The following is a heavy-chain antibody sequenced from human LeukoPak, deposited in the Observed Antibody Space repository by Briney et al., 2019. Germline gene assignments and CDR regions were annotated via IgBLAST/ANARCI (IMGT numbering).Heavy chain of an antibody. CDR3: AREDSSGYFDY. D-gene: IGHD3-22*01. Sequence: SETLSLTCAVYGVSFSGYYWSWIRQPPGKGLEWIGEINHSGSTNYNPSLKSRVTISVDTSKNQFSLKLSSVTAADTAVYYCAREDSSGYFDYWGQGTLVTVSS. V-gene: IGHV4-34*01. CDR2: INHSGST. J-gene: IGHJ4*02. CDR1: GVSFSGYY.